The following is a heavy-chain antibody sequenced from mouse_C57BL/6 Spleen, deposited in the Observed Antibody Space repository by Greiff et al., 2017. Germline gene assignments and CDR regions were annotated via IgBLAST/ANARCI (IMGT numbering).Heavy chain of an antibody. CDR3: ARGIEDYYGSSKGFFAY. CDR2: ILPGSGST. V-gene: IGHV1-9*01. CDR1: GYTFTGYW. D-gene: IGHD1-1*01. J-gene: IGHJ3*01. Sequence: QVHVKQSGAELMKPGASVKLSCKATGYTFTGYWIEWVKQRPGHGLEWIGEILPGSGSTNYNEKFKGKATFTADTSSNTAYMQLSSLTTEDSAIYYCARGIEDYYGSSKGFFAYWGQGTLVTVSA.